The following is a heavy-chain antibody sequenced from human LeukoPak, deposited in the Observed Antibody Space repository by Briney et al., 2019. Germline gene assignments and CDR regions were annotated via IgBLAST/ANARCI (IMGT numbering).Heavy chain of an antibody. CDR2: ISHSGST. Sequence: SATLSLTCAVYGGSFSGYYWSWIRQPPGKGLEWIWEISHSGSTNYNPSLKSRGTISVDTSKNQSSLKLTAVPAADTALYYCARVKKLGRLWNDYWGQGPLVTGSS. V-gene: IGHV4-34*01. D-gene: IGHD2-21*01. CDR3: ARVKKLGRLWNDY. J-gene: IGHJ4*02. CDR1: GGSFSGYY.